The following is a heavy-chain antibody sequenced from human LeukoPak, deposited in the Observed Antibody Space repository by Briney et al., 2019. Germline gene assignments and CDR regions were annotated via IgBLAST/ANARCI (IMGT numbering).Heavy chain of an antibody. V-gene: IGHV1-8*01. D-gene: IGHD2-2*01. CDR1: GYPFSIYD. J-gene: IGHJ4*02. CDR3: ARGRLSTL. CDR2: MNPNGIAA. Sequence: ASVKVSCKASGYPFSIYDVNWVRQAAGQGLEWLGWMNPNGIAAGYSQKFQDRVTLTMDTSTSTAYLELSSLRSEDTAVYYCARGRLSTLWGQGTLVTVS.